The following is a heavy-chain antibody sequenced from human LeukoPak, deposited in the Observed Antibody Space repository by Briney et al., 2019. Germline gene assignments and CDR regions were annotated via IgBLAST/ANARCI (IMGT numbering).Heavy chain of an antibody. Sequence: SETLSPTCTVSGGSISSSSYYWSWIRQPPGKGLQWIGEINHSGSTNYNPSLKSRVTISVDTSKNQFSLKLRTVTAADTAVYYCSGSYLYYYYYYMHVWGKGTTVTISS. D-gene: IGHD1-26*01. CDR2: INHSGST. V-gene: IGHV4-39*07. CDR1: GGSISSSSYY. CDR3: SGSYLYYYYYYMHV. J-gene: IGHJ6*03.